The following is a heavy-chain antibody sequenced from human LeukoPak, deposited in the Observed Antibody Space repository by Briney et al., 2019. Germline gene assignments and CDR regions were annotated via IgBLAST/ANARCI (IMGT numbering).Heavy chain of an antibody. CDR3: ARGAYYYETTS. Sequence: KSSGTLSLTCTASGASINSYYWSWIRQPAGKGREWIGRTYSSGTMNYNPSLKSRVTMSVDMSKDQFSLKLSSVTAADTAVYYCARGAYYYETTSWGQGALVTVSS. D-gene: IGHD3-22*01. V-gene: IGHV4-4*07. J-gene: IGHJ4*02. CDR2: TYSSGTM. CDR1: GASINSYY.